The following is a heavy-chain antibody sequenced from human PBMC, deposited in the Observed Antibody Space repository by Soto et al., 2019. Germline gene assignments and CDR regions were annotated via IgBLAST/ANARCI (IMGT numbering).Heavy chain of an antibody. D-gene: IGHD3-22*01. CDR1: GTSISSGDYY. J-gene: IGHJ3*02. CDR2: IYYSGST. V-gene: IGHV4-30-4*01. CDR3: ARGRVLERYYYDSTGAFDI. Sequence: SEPLSLTCTVSGTSISSGDYYWSWIRQPPGKGLEWIGYIYYSGSTYYNPSRKSRVTISVDTSKNQFSLKLSSVTAADTAVYYCARGRVLERYYYDSTGAFDIWGQGTMVTVSS.